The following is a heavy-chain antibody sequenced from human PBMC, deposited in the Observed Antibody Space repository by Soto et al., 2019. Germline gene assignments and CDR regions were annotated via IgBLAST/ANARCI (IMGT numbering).Heavy chain of an antibody. V-gene: IGHV3-21*01. CDR2: ISKTSSNI. D-gene: IGHD2-8*01. CDR1: GFLFSSST. Sequence: GGSLRLSCRGSGFLFSSSTMTWVRQAPGKGLEWVSSISKTSSNIYYADSVKGRFTVSRDNAERSLFLHMNSLRAEDTAVYFCARDLGEMYDIWGQGPLVTVSS. J-gene: IGHJ4*02. CDR3: ARDLGEMYDI.